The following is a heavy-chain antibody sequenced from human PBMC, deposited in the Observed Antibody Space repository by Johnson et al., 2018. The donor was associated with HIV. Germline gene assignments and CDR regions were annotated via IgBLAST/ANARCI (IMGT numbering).Heavy chain of an antibody. Sequence: VQLLESGGGVVQPGRSLRLSCAASGFTFDDYAMHWVRQAPGKGLEWVSGISWNSGSIGYADSVKGRFTISRDNAKNSLYLQMNSLRAEDTAVYYCAKDISAGRFGGDAFDIWGQGTMVTVSS. V-gene: IGHV3-9*01. CDR2: ISWNSGSI. J-gene: IGHJ3*02. D-gene: IGHD3-10*01. CDR3: AKDISAGRFGGDAFDI. CDR1: GFTFDDYA.